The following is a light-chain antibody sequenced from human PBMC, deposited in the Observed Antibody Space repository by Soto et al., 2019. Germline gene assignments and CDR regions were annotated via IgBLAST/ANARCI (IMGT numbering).Light chain of an antibody. J-gene: IGLJ1*01. CDR2: DVS. CDR1: SSDVGGDKY. CDR3: SSYTSSSTPVV. Sequence: QSALTQPASVSGSPGQSITISCTGTSSDVGGDKYVSWHQQHPGKAPKLMIYDVSYRPSGVSNRFSGSKSANTASLTISGLQAEDEADYYCSSYTSSSTPVVFGTGTKLTVL. V-gene: IGLV2-14*01.